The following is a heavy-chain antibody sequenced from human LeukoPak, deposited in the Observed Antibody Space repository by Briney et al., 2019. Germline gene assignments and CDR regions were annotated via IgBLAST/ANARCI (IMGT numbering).Heavy chain of an antibody. D-gene: IGHD6-13*01. Sequence: SETLSLTCAVYGGSFSGYYWSWIRQPPGKGLEWIGEINHSGSTNYNPFLKSRVTISVDTSKNQFSLKLSSVTAADTAVYYCARGSGYSSRYFDYWGQGTLVTVSS. CDR3: ARGSGYSSRYFDY. V-gene: IGHV4-34*01. CDR2: INHSGST. CDR1: GGSFSGYY. J-gene: IGHJ4*02.